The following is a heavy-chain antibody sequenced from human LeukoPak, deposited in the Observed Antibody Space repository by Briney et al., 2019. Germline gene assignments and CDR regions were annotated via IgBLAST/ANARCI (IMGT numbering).Heavy chain of an antibody. V-gene: IGHV4-30-4*01. CDR1: GGSISSGDYY. CDR2: IYYSGST. Sequence: SETLSLTCTVSGGSISSGDYYWSWIRQPPGKGLEWIGYIYYSGSTYYNPSLKSRVTISVDTSKNQFSLKLSSVTAADTAVYYCARALGYEDAFDIWGQGTMATVSS. D-gene: IGHD3-3*01. J-gene: IGHJ3*02. CDR3: ARALGYEDAFDI.